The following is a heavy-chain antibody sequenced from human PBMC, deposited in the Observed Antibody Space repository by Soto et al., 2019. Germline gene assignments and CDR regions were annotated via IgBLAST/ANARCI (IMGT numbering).Heavy chain of an antibody. V-gene: IGHV3-30-3*01. D-gene: IGHD6-13*01. CDR1: GFTFSSYA. CDR3: ASDLLGRQQQKGPFDY. J-gene: IGHJ4*02. CDR2: ISYDGSNK. Sequence: GGSLRLSCAASGFTFSSYAMHWVRQAPGKGLEWVAVISYDGSNKYYADSVKGRFTISRDNSKNTLYLQLNSLRAEDTAVYYCASDLLGRQQQKGPFDYWGKGTLGTVS.